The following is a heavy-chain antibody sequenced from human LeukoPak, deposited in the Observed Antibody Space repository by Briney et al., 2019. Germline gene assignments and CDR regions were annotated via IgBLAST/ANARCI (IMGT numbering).Heavy chain of an antibody. Sequence: GVSLKISCKGSGYSFISYWIGWVRQMPGKGLEWMGIIYPGDSDTRYSPSFQGQVTISADKSISTAYLQWSSLKASDTAMYYCARQKDYPLDAFDIWGQGTMVTVSS. CDR3: ARQKDYPLDAFDI. D-gene: IGHD4-11*01. CDR2: IYPGDSDT. CDR1: GYSFISYW. J-gene: IGHJ3*02. V-gene: IGHV5-51*01.